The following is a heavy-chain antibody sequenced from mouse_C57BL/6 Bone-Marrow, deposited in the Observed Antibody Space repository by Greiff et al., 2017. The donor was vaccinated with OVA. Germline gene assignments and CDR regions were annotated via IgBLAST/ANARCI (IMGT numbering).Heavy chain of an antibody. V-gene: IGHV2-5*01. D-gene: IGHD2-3*01. CDR1: GFSLTSYG. Sequence: VKLVESGPGLVQPSQSLSITCTVSGFSLTSYGVHWVRQSPGKGLEWLGVIWRGGSTDYNAAFMSRLSITKDNSKSQVFFKMNSLQADDTAIYYCAKGGDGYRGYYAMDYWGQGTSVTVSS. CDR3: AKGGDGYRGYYAMDY. CDR2: IWRGGST. J-gene: IGHJ4*01.